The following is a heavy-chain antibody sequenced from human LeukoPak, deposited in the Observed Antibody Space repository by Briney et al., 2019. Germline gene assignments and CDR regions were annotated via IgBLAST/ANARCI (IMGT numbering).Heavy chain of an antibody. CDR1: GFSFNTYW. Sequence: GGSLRLSCAASGFSFNTYWMDWVRQAPGKGLVWVSRINPEGSTSSATYADSVRGRFTISRDNAKNSLHLQMNSLRAEDTAVYYCARDGWELVVPAATDYWGQGTLVTVSS. J-gene: IGHJ4*02. D-gene: IGHD2-2*01. CDR2: INPEGSTSSA. CDR3: ARDGWELVVPAATDY. V-gene: IGHV3-74*03.